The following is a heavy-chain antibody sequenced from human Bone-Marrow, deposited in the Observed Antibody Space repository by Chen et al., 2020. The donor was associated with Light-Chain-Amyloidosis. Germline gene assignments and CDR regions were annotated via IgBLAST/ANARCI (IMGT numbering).Heavy chain of an antibody. CDR3: ARDRLARAGYCSGGSCYGRPSYYMDV. J-gene: IGHJ6*03. V-gene: IGHV4-4*02. Sequence: VQLQESGPGLVKPSGTLSLTGAVPGGSIRSRNWWRWSRQPPGRGLEWIGEIYHSGSTNYNPSLKSRVTISVDKSKNQFSLKLSSVTAADTAVYYCARDRLARAGYCSGGSCYGRPSYYMDVWGKGTTVTVSS. CDR2: IYHSGST. CDR1: GGSIRSRNW. D-gene: IGHD2-15*01.